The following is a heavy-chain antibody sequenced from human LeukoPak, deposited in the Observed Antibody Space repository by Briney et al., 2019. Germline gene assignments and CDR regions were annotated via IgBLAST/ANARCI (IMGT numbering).Heavy chain of an antibody. Sequence: GESLRLSCAASGFTFSTYSMNWVRQAPGQGLEWVANIKHDGSEKYYVDSVKGRFTISRDDARNTVSLQMNSVRAEDTAVYYCGYTNNFYHWGQGTLVVVSS. CDR3: GYTNNFYH. CDR2: IKHDGSEK. J-gene: IGHJ4*02. V-gene: IGHV3-7*01. D-gene: IGHD3-16*02. CDR1: GFTFSTYS.